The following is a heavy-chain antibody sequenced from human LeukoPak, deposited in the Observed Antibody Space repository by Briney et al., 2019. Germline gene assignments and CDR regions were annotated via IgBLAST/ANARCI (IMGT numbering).Heavy chain of an antibody. J-gene: IGHJ4*02. CDR2: INPSGGST. CDR1: GYTFTSYY. D-gene: IGHD3-22*01. V-gene: IGHV1-46*01. CDR3: ARDTYYYDSSGYYYFDY. Sequence: ASVKVSCKASGYTFTSYYMHWVRQAPGQGLEWMGIINPSGGSTSYAQKFQGRVTMTRDTSKNQFSLKLSSVTAADTAVYSCARDTYYYDSSGYYYFDYWGQGTLVTVSS.